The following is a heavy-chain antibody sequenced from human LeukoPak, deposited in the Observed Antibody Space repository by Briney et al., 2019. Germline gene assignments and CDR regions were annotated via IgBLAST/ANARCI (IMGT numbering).Heavy chain of an antibody. CDR2: IYTGGST. Sequence: PGGSLRLSCAASGFTVSSNYMSWVRQAPGKGLEWVSVIYTGGSTYYADSVRGRFTISRDNSKNTLYLQMNSLRAEDTAVYYCARDSGYSGGWYYGDDWGQGTLVTVSS. CDR3: ARDSGYSGGWYYGDD. D-gene: IGHD6-19*01. CDR1: GFTVSSNY. V-gene: IGHV3-53*01. J-gene: IGHJ4*02.